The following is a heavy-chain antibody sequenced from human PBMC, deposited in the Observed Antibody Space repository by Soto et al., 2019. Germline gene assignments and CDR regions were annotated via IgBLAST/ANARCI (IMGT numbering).Heavy chain of an antibody. CDR2: IYYSGTT. Sequence: SETLSLTCTVSGGSLRTGGYYWSWLRQHPGKGLEWIGYIYYSGTTYYNPSLKSRITISVDTSKNQFSLKLSSVTAADTAVYYCARGQTGLQAAEFDYWGQGTQVT. V-gene: IGHV4-31*03. J-gene: IGHJ4*02. CDR1: GGSLRTGGYY. D-gene: IGHD6-13*01. CDR3: ARGQTGLQAAEFDY.